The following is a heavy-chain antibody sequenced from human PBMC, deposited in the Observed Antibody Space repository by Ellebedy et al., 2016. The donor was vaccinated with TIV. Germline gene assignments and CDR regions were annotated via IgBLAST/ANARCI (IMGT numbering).Heavy chain of an antibody. CDR3: ARDGSGLGWFDP. CDR2: IYSGGST. J-gene: IGHJ5*02. CDR1: GFTFSSYS. D-gene: IGHD3-22*01. Sequence: GESLKISXAASGFTFSSYSMNWVRQAPGKGLEWVSVIYSGGSTYYADSVKGRFTISRDNSKNTLYLQMNSLRAEDTAVYYCARDGSGLGWFDPWGQGTLVTVSS. V-gene: IGHV3-53*01.